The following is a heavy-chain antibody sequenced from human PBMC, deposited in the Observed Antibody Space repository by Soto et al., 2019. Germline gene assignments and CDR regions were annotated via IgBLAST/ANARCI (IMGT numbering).Heavy chain of an antibody. CDR3: ARVPYYYDSSGYWN. V-gene: IGHV3-30-3*01. D-gene: IGHD3-22*01. J-gene: IGHJ4*02. CDR1: GFTFSSYA. CDR2: ISYDGSNK. Sequence: QVQLVESGGGVVQPGRSLRLSCAASGFTFSSYAMHWVRQAPGKGLEWVAVISYDGSNKYYADSVKGRFTISRDNSKNTLYLQMNSLRAEDTAVYYCARVPYYYDSSGYWNWGQGTLVTVSS.